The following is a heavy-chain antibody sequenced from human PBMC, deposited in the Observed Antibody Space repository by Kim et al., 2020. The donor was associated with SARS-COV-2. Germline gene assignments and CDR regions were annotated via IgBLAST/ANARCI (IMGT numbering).Heavy chain of an antibody. CDR2: ISSSGSTI. V-gene: IGHV3-11*01. Sequence: GGSLRLSCAASGFTFSDYYMSWIRQAPGKGLEWVSYISSSGSTIYYADSVKGRFTISRDNAKNSLYLQMNSLRAEDTAVYYCARYRGLVDGVLNYYYGMDVWGQGTTVTVSS. CDR3: ARYRGLVDGVLNYYYGMDV. D-gene: IGHD6-19*01. CDR1: GFTFSDYY. J-gene: IGHJ6*02.